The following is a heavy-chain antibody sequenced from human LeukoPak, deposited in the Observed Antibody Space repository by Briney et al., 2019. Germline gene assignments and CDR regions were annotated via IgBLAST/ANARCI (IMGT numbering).Heavy chain of an antibody. CDR2: ISSSSSYI. J-gene: IGHJ5*02. CDR1: VLTYSLYT. CDR3: AIDRRYNYDSSVYQPWFDP. D-gene: IGHD3-22*01. V-gene: IGHV3-21*01. Sequence: GGSLRLSCAASVLTYSLYTVNWARQAPGKGLEWVSSISSSSSYIYYADSVKGRFTISRDNSKNTLYLQMNSLRAEDTAVYYCAIDRRYNYDSSVYQPWFDPWGQGTLVTVSS.